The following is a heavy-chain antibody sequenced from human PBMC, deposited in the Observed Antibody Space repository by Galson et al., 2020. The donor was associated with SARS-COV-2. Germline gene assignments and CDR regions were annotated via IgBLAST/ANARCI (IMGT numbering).Heavy chain of an antibody. J-gene: IGHJ3*02. CDR2: IHSTGST. CDR3: ARSHDSSGNAVDI. Sequence: SETLSLTCTVSGGSISSGSYYWSWLRQPPGKELEWTGRIHSTGSTNYNPSLKSRVTISVDTSKNQFSLRRSSVTAADTAVYYCARSHDSSGNAVDIWCQGTMVTVSS. CDR1: GGSISSGSYY. V-gene: IGHV4-61*02. D-gene: IGHD3-22*01.